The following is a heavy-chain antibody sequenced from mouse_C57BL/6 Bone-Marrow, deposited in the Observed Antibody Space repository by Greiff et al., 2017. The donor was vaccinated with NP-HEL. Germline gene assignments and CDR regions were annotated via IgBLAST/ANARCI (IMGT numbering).Heavy chain of an antibody. CDR3: AGGTAWFAY. CDR2: INPNNGGT. CDR1: GYTFTDYN. D-gene: IGHD3-3*01. J-gene: IGHJ3*01. V-gene: IGHV1-22*01. Sequence: VQLQQSGPELVKPGASVKMSCKASGYTFTDYNMHWVKQSHGKSLEWIGYINPNNGGTSYNQKFKGKATLTVNKSSSTAYMEHRTLASEDAAVYYCAGGTAWFAYWGQGTLVTVSA.